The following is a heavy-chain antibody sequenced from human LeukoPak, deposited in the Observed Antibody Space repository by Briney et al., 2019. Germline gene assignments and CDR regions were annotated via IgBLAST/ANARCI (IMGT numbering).Heavy chain of an antibody. J-gene: IGHJ4*02. Sequence: PSKTLSLTCAVYGGSFSGYYWGWIRQPPGKGLEWIGEINHSGSTNYNPSLKSRVTISVDTSKNQFSLKLSSVTAADTAVYYCARQTRIMGRWLQLYYFDYWGQGTLVTVSS. CDR2: INHSGST. CDR1: GGSFSGYY. CDR3: ARQTRIMGRWLQLYYFDY. V-gene: IGHV4-34*01. D-gene: IGHD5-24*01.